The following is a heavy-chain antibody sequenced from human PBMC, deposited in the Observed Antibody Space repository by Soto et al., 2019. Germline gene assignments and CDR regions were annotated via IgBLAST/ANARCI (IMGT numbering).Heavy chain of an antibody. CDR2: ISYDGSNK. D-gene: IGHD3-3*01. Sequence: QVQLVESGGGVVQPGRSLRLSCAASGFTFSSYAMHWVRQAPGKGLEWVAVISYDGSNKYYADSVKGRFTISRDNSKNTLYLQMNSLRAEDTAVYYCARDEMGFSGITDYWGQGPLVTVSS. V-gene: IGHV3-30-3*01. CDR3: ARDEMGFSGITDY. CDR1: GFTFSSYA. J-gene: IGHJ4*02.